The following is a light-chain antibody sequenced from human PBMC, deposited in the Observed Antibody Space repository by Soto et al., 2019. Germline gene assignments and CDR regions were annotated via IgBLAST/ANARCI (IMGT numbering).Light chain of an antibody. Sequence: EIVMTQSQATLSVSTGERATLSFRASQSVSSNLAWYQQKPGQAPRLLIYGASTRATGIPARFSGSGSGTEFTLTISSLQSEDFAVYYCQQYNNWPRTFGQGSMV. CDR3: QQYNNWPRT. J-gene: IGKJ1*01. V-gene: IGKV3-15*01. CDR1: QSVSSN. CDR2: GAS.